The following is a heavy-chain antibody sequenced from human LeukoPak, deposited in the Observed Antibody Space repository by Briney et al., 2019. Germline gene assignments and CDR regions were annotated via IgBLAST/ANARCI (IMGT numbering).Heavy chain of an antibody. D-gene: IGHD4-11*01. J-gene: IGHJ6*03. CDR1: GFTFSSYE. CDR3: ARSTSRYSPWYMDV. Sequence: GGSLRLSCAASGFTFSSYEMNWVRQAPGKGLEWVSYISSSGSTIYYADSVKGRFTISRDNAKNSLYLQMNSLRAEDTALYHCARSTSRYSPWYMDVWGKGTTVTISS. V-gene: IGHV3-48*03. CDR2: ISSSGSTI.